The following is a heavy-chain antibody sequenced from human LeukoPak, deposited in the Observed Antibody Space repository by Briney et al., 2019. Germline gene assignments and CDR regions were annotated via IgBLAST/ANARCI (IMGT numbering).Heavy chain of an antibody. CDR1: GGSISSGDYY. D-gene: IGHD2-2*01. Sequence: LSLTCTVSGGSISSGDYYWSWIRQAPGKGLEWVSYISSSGSTIYYADSVKGRFTISRDNAKNSLYLQMNSLRAEDTAVYYCARDPPLGSCSTISCPHLDYWGQGTLVTVSS. CDR3: ARDPPLGSCSTISCPHLDY. J-gene: IGHJ4*02. V-gene: IGHV3-11*04. CDR2: ISSSGSTI.